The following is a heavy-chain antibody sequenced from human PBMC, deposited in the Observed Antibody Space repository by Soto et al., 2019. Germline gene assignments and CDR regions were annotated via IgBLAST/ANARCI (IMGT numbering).Heavy chain of an antibody. Sequence: ASVKVSCKASGYTFTSYYMHWVRQAPGQGLEWMGIINPSGGSTSYAQKFQGRVTMTRDTSTSTVYMELSSLRSEDTAVYYCARVAKEMAGMYYFDYWGQGTLATVSS. CDR2: INPSGGST. CDR1: GYTFTSYY. J-gene: IGHJ4*02. CDR3: ARVAKEMAGMYYFDY. V-gene: IGHV1-46*01.